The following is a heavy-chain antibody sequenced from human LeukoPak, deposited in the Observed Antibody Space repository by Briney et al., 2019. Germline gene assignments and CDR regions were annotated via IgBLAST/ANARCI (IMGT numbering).Heavy chain of an antibody. CDR1: GGSISSTSHY. V-gene: IGHV4-39*01. Sequence: KPSETLSLTCSVSGGSISSTSHYWVWIRQPPGKGLEWIANIYYSGSTYYKSSLKSRTTISVDTSKNQFSLKLRSVIAGDTAVYYCARARGLGAFDIWGQGTKVTVSS. CDR2: IYYSGST. J-gene: IGHJ3*02. CDR3: ARARGLGAFDI.